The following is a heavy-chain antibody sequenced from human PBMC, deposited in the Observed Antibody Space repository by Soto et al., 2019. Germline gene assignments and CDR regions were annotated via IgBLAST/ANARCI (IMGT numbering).Heavy chain of an antibody. CDR3: SRAPSAYSRGYGMDV. CDR2: VYYSGTT. V-gene: IGHV4-59*01. J-gene: IGHJ6*02. Sequence: SETLSLTCTVSGGSISRYYWSWIRQPPGKGLEWIGYVYYSGTTNYNPSLRSRVTISVDTSNNQFSLRLSSVTAADTAIYYCSRAPSAYSRGYGMDVWGQGTTVTVSS. D-gene: IGHD5-18*01. CDR1: GGSISRYY.